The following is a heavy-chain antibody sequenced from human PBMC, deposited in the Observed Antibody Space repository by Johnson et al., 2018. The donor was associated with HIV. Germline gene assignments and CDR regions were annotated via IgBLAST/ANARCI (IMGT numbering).Heavy chain of an antibody. D-gene: IGHD1-14*01. Sequence: VQLVESGGGVVQPGGSLRLSCAASGFTFSNYDMHWVRQPTGKRLEWVSGIATTGDTYYAGSVKGRFTISRDNSKNTLYLQMNSLRAEDTAVYYCARLTSGAFDIWGPGTMVTVSS. CDR3: ARLTSGAFDI. CDR1: GFTFSNYD. J-gene: IGHJ3*02. CDR2: IATTGDT. V-gene: IGHV3-13*01.